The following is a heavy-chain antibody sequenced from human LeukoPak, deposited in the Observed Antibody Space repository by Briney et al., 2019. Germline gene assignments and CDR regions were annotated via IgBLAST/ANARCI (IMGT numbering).Heavy chain of an antibody. D-gene: IGHD3-22*01. CDR3: ARDRHYFDSSGPIAY. Sequence: TLSLTCTVSGDSINSGNYYWIWLRQHPGKGLEWIVYIHYSGSTYYNPSLKSRVTISVDTCKNQISLKLSSVTAADAEMYYCARDRHYFDSSGPIAYWGPGTLVTVSS. CDR1: GDSINSGNYY. V-gene: IGHV4-31*03. CDR2: IHYSGST. J-gene: IGHJ4*02.